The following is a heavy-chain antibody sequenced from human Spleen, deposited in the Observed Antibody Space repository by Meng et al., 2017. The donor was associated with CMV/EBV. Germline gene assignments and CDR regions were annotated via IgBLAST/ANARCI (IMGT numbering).Heavy chain of an antibody. J-gene: IGHJ4*02. D-gene: IGHD6-13*01. Sequence: GESLKISCAASGFTFSSFALHWVRQVPGKGLVWVSRINGDGSSTSNADSVKGRFTVSRDNAKNTLYLQMDSLRAEDTAVYYCARDPFGIATQWGQGTLVTVSS. V-gene: IGHV3-74*01. CDR2: INGDGSST. CDR1: GFTFSSFA. CDR3: ARDPFGIATQ.